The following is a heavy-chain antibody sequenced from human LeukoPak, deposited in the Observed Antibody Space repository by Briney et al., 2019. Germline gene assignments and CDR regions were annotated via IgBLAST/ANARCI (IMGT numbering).Heavy chain of an antibody. J-gene: IGHJ4*02. D-gene: IGHD5-24*01. V-gene: IGHV4-39*07. Sequence: SETLSLTCTVSGGSISSSSYYWGWIRQPPGKGLEWIGSIYYSGSTYYNPSLKSRVTISVDTSKNQFSLKLSSVTAADTAVYYCARINGYNFSLLDYWGQGTLVTVSS. CDR3: ARINGYNFSLLDY. CDR1: GGSISSSSYY. CDR2: IYYSGST.